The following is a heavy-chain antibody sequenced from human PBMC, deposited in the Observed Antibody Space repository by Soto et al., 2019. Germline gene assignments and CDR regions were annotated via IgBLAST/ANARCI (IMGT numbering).Heavy chain of an antibody. CDR1: GGSISSSNYY. Sequence: SETLSLTCTVSGGSISSSNYYWGWIRQPPGKGLEWIGSIYYSGSTYYSPSLKSRVTISEDTSKNQFSLKLNSVTAADTAVYYCARHGLLYGSGRYHYDYWGRGTLVTVSS. V-gene: IGHV4-39*01. CDR2: IYYSGST. CDR3: ARHGLLYGSGRYHYDY. D-gene: IGHD3-10*01. J-gene: IGHJ4*02.